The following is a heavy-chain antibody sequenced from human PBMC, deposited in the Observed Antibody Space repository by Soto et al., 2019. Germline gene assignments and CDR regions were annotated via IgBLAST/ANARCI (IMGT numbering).Heavy chain of an antibody. V-gene: IGHV4-39*07. CDR3: ARSWRVYFDY. CDR1: GGSISSSSYY. J-gene: IGHJ4*02. Sequence: PSETLSLTCTVSGGSISSSSYYWGWIRQPPGKGLEWIGSIYYSGSTYYNLSLKSRVTISVDKSKNQFSLKLSSVTAADTAVYYCARSWRVYFDYWGQGTLVTVSS. CDR2: IYYSGST.